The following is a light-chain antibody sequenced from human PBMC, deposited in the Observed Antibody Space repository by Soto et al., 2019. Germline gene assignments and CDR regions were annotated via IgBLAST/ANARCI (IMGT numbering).Light chain of an antibody. Sequence: DIQITQSPSTVPASDGDRVTITCRASQRIRYWLAWFQQKPGKAPRLLIYEASRLESGVPSRISGSGSGTEFTLTISSLQPDDFAAYYCQHYNSYSEAFGQGTKVDI. J-gene: IGKJ1*01. CDR3: QHYNSYSEA. CDR2: EAS. V-gene: IGKV1-5*03. CDR1: QRIRYW.